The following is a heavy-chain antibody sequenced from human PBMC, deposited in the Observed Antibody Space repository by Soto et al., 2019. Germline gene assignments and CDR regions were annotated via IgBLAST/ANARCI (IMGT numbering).Heavy chain of an antibody. CDR2: IKQDGSEK. D-gene: IGHD6-19*01. J-gene: IGHJ4*02. CDR1: VFTFRSYW. Sequence: GGVLRLSCAATVFTFRSYWMTWVSQAPGKGLEWVANIKQDGSEKYYVDSVKGRFTISRDNAKNPLYLQMNSLRAEDTALYYCRSSGWYGDYFDYWGQGP. V-gene: IGHV3-7*01. CDR3: RSSGWYGDYFDY.